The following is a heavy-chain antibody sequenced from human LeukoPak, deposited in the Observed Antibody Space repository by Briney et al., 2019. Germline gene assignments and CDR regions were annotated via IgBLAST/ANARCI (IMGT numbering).Heavy chain of an antibody. D-gene: IGHD3-9*01. Sequence: SETLSLTCTVSGGSLNNYNWSWVREPPGGGLGWVAYIYYTGSTNYNPPLKTRPTTSVDTSKNQFSLRLNSVTAADTAVYYCARFSQYYDSPTHYLDYWRQAILLTVSP. J-gene: IGHJ4*02. CDR3: ARFSQYYDSPTHYLDY. CDR2: IYYTGST. V-gene: IGHV4-59*08. CDR1: GGSLNNYN.